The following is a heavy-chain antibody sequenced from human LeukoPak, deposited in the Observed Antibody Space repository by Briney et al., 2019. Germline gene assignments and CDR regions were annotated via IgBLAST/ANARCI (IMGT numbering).Heavy chain of an antibody. CDR2: IYYSGST. D-gene: IGHD1-7*01. CDR3: ASDAADSWNYDAFDI. J-gene: IGHJ3*02. V-gene: IGHV4-59*08. CDR1: GGSMRSYY. Sequence: SETLSLTCTVSGGSMRSYYWSWIRQPPGKGPEWIGYIYYSGSTNYNPSLKSRVTISVDMSKNQFSLKLSSVTAADTAVYYCASDAADSWNYDAFDIWGQGTMVTVSS.